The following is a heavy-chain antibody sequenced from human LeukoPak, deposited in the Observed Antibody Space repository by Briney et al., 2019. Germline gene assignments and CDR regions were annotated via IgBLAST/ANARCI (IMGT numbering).Heavy chain of an antibody. CDR2: INPSGGNT. CDR1: GYSFTNNY. Sequence: ASVRVSCKTSGYSFTNNYMHWVRQAPGQGLEWMGIINPSGGNTNYAQKFQGRVTVTRDTSTTTVYMELSSLTFDDTAVYYCARDQGLTGYFDYWGQGTLVTVSP. V-gene: IGHV1-46*01. CDR3: ARDQGLTGYFDY. J-gene: IGHJ4*02. D-gene: IGHD3-9*01.